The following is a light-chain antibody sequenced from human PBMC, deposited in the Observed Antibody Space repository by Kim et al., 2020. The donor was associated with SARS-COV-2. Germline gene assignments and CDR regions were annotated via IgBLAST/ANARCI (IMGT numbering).Light chain of an antibody. CDR3: QQYNNYSPWT. CDR2: MAS. CDR1: QSIGRG. J-gene: IGKJ1*01. V-gene: IGKV1-5*03. Sequence: VGGSVTITCRASQSIGRGLAWYQQEPGIGPKPLIYMASNLESWVPSRFSGSGSGTEFTLTISSLQPDDFATYYCQQYNNYSPWTFGQGTKVEIK.